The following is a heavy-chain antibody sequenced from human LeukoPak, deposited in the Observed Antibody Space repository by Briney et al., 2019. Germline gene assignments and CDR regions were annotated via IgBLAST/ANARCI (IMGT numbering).Heavy chain of an antibody. J-gene: IGHJ3*02. D-gene: IGHD6-19*01. CDR3: ARPDSSGPFGAFDI. Sequence: GASVKVSCKASGYTFTGYYIHWVRQAPGQGLEWMGRINPNSGGTGYAQKFQGRVTMTRNTSISTAYMGLSSLRSEDTAVYYCARPDSSGPFGAFDIWGQGTMVTVSS. V-gene: IGHV1-2*06. CDR1: GYTFTGYY. CDR2: INPNSGGT.